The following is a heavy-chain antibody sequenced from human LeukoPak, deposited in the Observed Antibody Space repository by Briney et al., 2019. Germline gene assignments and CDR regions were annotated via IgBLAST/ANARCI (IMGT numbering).Heavy chain of an antibody. D-gene: IGHD3-22*01. CDR3: ARAHYYYDSTSEGAFDI. CDR1: GFTFSAYN. J-gene: IGHJ3*02. V-gene: IGHV3-21*04. CDR2: ITTSSTYM. Sequence: GGSLRLSCAASGFTFSAYNMNWVRRTPGKGLEWVSSITTSSTYMFYADSVRGRFTISRDNAENSLYLQMNSLRDEDTAVYYCARAHYYYDSTSEGAFDIWGQGTMVTVSS.